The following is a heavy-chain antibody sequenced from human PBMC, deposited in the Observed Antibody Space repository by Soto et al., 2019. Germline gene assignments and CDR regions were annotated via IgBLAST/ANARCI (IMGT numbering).Heavy chain of an antibody. CDR1: SGSVSSTSYY. J-gene: IGHJ5*02. V-gene: IGHV4-61*01. D-gene: IGHD3-10*01. Sequence: SETLSLTCTVSSGSVSSTSYYWSWIRQPPGKGLEWIGYIYYSGNTNYNPSLKSRVTISVDTSKNQFSLKLNYVTAADTAVYYCARGAGGWFDPWGQGTLVTVSS. CDR3: ARGAGGWFDP. CDR2: IYYSGNT.